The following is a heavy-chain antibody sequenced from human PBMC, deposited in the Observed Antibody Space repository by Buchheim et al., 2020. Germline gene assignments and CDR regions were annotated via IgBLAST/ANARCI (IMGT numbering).Heavy chain of an antibody. CDR2: ISYDGSNK. V-gene: IGHV3-30*18. J-gene: IGHJ4*02. CDR1: GFTFSSYG. CDR3: AKGGIKIYGGNSGVDY. D-gene: IGHD4-23*01. Sequence: QVQLVESGGGVVQPGRSLRLSCAASGFTFSSYGMHWVRQAPGKGLEWVAVISYDGSNKYYADSVKGRFTISRDNSKNTLNLQMNSLRAEDTAVYYCAKGGIKIYGGNSGVDYWGQGTL.